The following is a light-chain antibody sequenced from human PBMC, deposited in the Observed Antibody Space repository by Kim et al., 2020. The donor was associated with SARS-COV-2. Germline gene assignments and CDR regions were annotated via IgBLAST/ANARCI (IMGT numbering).Light chain of an antibody. CDR3: HQYYSTSWT. CDR1: QSILQTSNSKNY. CDR2: WA. V-gene: IGKV4-1*01. Sequence: DIVMTQSPDSLAVSLGDRATINCRSSQSILQTSNSKNYLAWYQQKPGQPPKLLLYWASDRFSGSGSGTDFTLTISSLQAEDVAVYFCHQYYSTSWTFGQGTKVDIK. J-gene: IGKJ1*01.